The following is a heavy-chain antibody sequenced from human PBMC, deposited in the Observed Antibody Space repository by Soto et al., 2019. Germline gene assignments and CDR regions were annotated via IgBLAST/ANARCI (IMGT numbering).Heavy chain of an antibody. CDR3: AKDRERDAWYEDY. D-gene: IGHD6-13*01. J-gene: IGHJ4*02. Sequence: EVQLLESGGGLVQPGGSLRLSCVTSGFTFSSYAMSWVRQAPGKGLEWVSVISGSDGSTYCGDSVKGRFTISRDNSKNTLYLQMNSLRAEDTAVYYCAKDRERDAWYEDYWGQGTLVTVSS. V-gene: IGHV3-23*02. CDR1: GFTFSSYA. CDR2: ISGSDGST.